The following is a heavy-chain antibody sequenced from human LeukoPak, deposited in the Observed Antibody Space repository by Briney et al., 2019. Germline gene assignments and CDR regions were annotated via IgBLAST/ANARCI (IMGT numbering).Heavy chain of an antibody. Sequence: GRSLRLSCAASGFTLSSYGMHWVRQAPGKGLEWVAVIWYDGSNKYYADSVKGRFTISRDNSKNTLYLQMNSLRAEDTAVYYCARHRYGDLRNDYWGQGTRVTVSS. CDR2: IWYDGSNK. V-gene: IGHV3-33*01. CDR3: ARHRYGDLRNDY. D-gene: IGHD4-17*01. CDR1: GFTLSSYG. J-gene: IGHJ4*02.